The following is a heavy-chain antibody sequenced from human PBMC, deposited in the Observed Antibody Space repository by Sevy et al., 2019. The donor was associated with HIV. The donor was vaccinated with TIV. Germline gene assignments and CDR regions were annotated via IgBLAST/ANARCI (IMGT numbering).Heavy chain of an antibody. CDR1: GFTFSSYS. J-gene: IGHJ4*02. Sequence: GGSLRLSCAASGFTFSSYSMNWVRQAPGKGLEWVSSISSSNNYIYYADSLKGRFTISRDNAKNSVYLQMNSLRAEDTAVYYCARDLREYSSSSKYYFDYWGQGILFTVSS. V-gene: IGHV3-21*01. D-gene: IGHD6-6*01. CDR2: ISSSNNYI. CDR3: ARDLREYSSSSKYYFDY.